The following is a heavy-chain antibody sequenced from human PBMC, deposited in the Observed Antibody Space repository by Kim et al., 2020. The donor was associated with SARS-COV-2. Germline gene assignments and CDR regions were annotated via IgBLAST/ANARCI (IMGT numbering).Heavy chain of an antibody. V-gene: IGHV3-15*01. D-gene: IGHD5-12*01. CDR1: GFTFSNAW. J-gene: IGHJ4*02. CDR3: TTDYPNSGYDSGFHY. CDR2: IKSKTDGGTT. Sequence: GGSLRLSCAASGFTFSNAWMSWVRQAPGKGLEWVGRIKSKTDGGTTDYAAPVKGRFTISRDDSKNTLYLQMNSLKTEDTAVYYCTTDYPNSGYDSGFHYWGQGTLVTVSS.